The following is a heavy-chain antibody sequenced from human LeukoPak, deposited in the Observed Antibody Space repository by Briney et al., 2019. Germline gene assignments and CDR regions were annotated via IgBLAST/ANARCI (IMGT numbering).Heavy chain of an antibody. CDR2: IYYSWST. CDR3: ARDRRTSSTPNDAFDI. D-gene: IGHD6-13*01. CDR1: GGSISSYY. Sequence: SETLSLTCTVSGGSISSYYWSWLRQPPGEGLEWIGYIYYSWSTNYTPSLGSRVSISVDTSKNKFSLKLSSVTAADTAVYYCARDRRTSSTPNDAFDIWGQGTMVTVSS. V-gene: IGHV4-59*01. J-gene: IGHJ3*02.